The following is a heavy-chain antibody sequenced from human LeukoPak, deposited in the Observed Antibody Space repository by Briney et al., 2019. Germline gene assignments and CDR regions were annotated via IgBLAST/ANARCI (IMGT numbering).Heavy chain of an antibody. V-gene: IGHV3-30*02. Sequence: GGSLRLSCAASGFTFSSYGMHWVRQAPGKGLEWVAFIRYDGSDKYYADSVKGRFTISKDNSKNTLYLQMNSLRTDDTAVYFCAKDLRDSSGYYYNAFDIWGQGTMVTVSS. CDR3: AKDLRDSSGYYYNAFDI. CDR2: IRYDGSDK. CDR1: GFTFSSYG. J-gene: IGHJ3*02. D-gene: IGHD3-22*01.